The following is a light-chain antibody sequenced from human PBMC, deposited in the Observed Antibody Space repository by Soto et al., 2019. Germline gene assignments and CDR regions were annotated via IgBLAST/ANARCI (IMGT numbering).Light chain of an antibody. CDR3: QQRANWPLT. V-gene: IGKV3-11*01. CDR1: QSVINY. J-gene: IGKJ4*01. CDR2: DTS. Sequence: EIVLTQSPATLSLSPGERATLSCRASQSVINYLAWYQQKPGQAPRLLIYDTSNRATGIPARFSGSGSGTYFTLIISSLEPEDFAVYYCQQRANWPLTFGGGTKVEIK.